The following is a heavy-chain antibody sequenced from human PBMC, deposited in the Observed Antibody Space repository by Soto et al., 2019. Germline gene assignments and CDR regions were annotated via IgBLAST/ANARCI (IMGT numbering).Heavy chain of an antibody. CDR1: GFNFSSYW. CDR3: AKDTSRLIGVEPITLFDY. V-gene: IGHV3-74*01. CDR2: ISIDGRNR. J-gene: IGHJ4*02. D-gene: IGHD2-2*01. Sequence: PGGYLRLSCAASGFNFSSYWMHWVRQAPGKGLVSGSRISIDGRNRIYADSVKGRVTISRDNSKTTLYLHMNSRRAEHTAVYYCAKDTSRLIGVEPITLFDYWGQRSRVTVSS.